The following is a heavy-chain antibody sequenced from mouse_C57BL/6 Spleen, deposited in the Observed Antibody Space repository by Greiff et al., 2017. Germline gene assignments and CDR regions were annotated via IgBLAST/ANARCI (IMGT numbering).Heavy chain of an antibody. J-gene: IGHJ2*01. D-gene: IGHD1-1*01. CDR3: ARGGTTVPFDY. V-gene: IGHV1-82*01. CDR2: IYPGDGDT. Sequence: QVQLQQSGPELVKPGASVKISCKASGYAFSSSWMNWVKQRPGKGLEWIGRIYPGDGDTNYNGKFKGKATLTADKSYSTAYMQLSSLTSEDSAVYFCARGGTTVPFDYWGQGTTLTVSS. CDR1: GYAFSSSW.